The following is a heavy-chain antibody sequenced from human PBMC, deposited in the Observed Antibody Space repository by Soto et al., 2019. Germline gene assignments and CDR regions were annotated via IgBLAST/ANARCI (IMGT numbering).Heavy chain of an antibody. V-gene: IGHV4-31*03. CDR2: FYSSGSI. J-gene: IGHJ4*02. Sequence: SETLSLTCSVSGYSITAGGYYWSWIRQHPGKGLEWIGSFYSSGSIIYNPSLKSRVSISGDTSRNQFSMTLTSVTAADTALYYCARPYSSGWYGDLDYWGQGTLVTVSS. D-gene: IGHD6-19*01. CDR1: GYSITAGGYY. CDR3: ARPYSSGWYGDLDY.